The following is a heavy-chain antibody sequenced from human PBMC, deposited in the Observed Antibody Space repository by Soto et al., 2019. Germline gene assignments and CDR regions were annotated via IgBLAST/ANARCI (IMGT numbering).Heavy chain of an antibody. CDR2: ISGSGGST. CDR3: AKGSVQVLFWSGSHLDY. J-gene: IGHJ4*02. Sequence: TGGSLRLSCAASGFTFSSYAMSWVRQAPGKGLEWVSAISGSGGSTYYADSVKGRFTISRDNSKNTLYLQINSLRAEDTAVYYCAKGSVQVLFWSGSHLDYWGQGTLVTVS. D-gene: IGHD3-3*01. CDR1: GFTFSSYA. V-gene: IGHV3-23*01.